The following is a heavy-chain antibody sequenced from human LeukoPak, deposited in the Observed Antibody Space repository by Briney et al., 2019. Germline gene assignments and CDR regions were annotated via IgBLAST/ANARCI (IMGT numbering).Heavy chain of an antibody. V-gene: IGHV3-30*02. CDR2: IRFYGSDK. CDR3: AKDLLGTFDY. CDR1: GFTFSSYG. Sequence: PGGSLRLSCAASGFTFSSYGMHWVRQAPGKGLEWVAFIRFYGSDKYYADSVKGRFTISRDNSKSTLYLQMSSLRPEDTAVYYCAKDLLGTFDYWGHGTLVTVSS. J-gene: IGHJ4*01.